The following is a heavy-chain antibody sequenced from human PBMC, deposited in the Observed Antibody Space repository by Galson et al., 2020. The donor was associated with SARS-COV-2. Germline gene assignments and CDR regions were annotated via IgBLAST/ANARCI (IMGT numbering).Heavy chain of an antibody. Sequence: QLGESLKISCAASGFTFSSSAMHWVRQAPGKGLEWVAIISYDGTTIYKSDSVKGRFTISRDISKNILYLQMNRLRPEDTAVYYCARETDDDSSSWYDYWGQGTLVIVSP. CDR1: GFTFSSSA. CDR2: ISYDGTTI. D-gene: IGHD3-22*01. V-gene: IGHV3-30*04. CDR3: ARETDDDSSSWYDY. J-gene: IGHJ4*02.